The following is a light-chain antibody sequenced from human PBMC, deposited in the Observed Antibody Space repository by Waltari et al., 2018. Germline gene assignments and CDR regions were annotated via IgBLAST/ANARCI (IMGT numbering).Light chain of an antibody. CDR3: QQHYTTPWT. CDR1: HTVLYSANTKNY. J-gene: IGKJ1*01. V-gene: IGKV4-1*01. CDR2: WES. Sequence: DIVMTQSPDSLAVSLGDRATINCKSSHTVLYSANTKNYLPWYQHKPGQPPKLLISWESIRESALPDRGTGSGSGTDFTLTISCLQAEDVAVYYCQQHYTTPWTFGQGTKVEIK.